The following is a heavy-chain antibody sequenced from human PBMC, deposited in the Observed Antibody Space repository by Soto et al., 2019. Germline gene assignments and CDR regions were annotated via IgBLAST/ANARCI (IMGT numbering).Heavy chain of an antibody. D-gene: IGHD3-10*02. J-gene: IGHJ4*02. CDR3: AKDNDRGVINYFDY. CDR1: GFTFSSYA. V-gene: IGHV3-23*01. CDR2: ISGSGGST. Sequence: PGGSLRLSCAASGFTFSSYAMSWVRQAPGKGLEWVSAISGSGGSTYYADSVKRRFTISRDNSKNTLYLQMNSLRAEDTAVYYCAKDNDRGVINYFDYWGQGTLVTVSS.